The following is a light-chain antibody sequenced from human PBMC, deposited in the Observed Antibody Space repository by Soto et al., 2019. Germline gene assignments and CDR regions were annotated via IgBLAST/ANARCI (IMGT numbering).Light chain of an antibody. V-gene: IGKV3-15*01. Sequence: EIVLTQSPGTLSLSPGERAPLSCRASQSVSSNLAWYQQKPGQAPRLLIYGASTRATGIPAKFSGGGSGTEFTLTISSLQSEDFAIYYCQQYKNGWTFGQGTKVDI. J-gene: IGKJ1*01. CDR3: QQYKNGWT. CDR2: GAS. CDR1: QSVSSN.